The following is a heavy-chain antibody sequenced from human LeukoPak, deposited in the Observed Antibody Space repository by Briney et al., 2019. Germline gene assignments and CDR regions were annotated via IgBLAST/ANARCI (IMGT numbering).Heavy chain of an antibody. J-gene: IGHJ1*01. CDR3: TSSTEYYYDSSGYYYPEYFQH. CDR2: IRSKAYGGTT. D-gene: IGHD3-22*01. CDR1: GFTFGDYA. V-gene: IGHV3-49*03. Sequence: HSGGSLRLSCTASGFTFGDYAMSRFRQAPGKGLEWVGFIRSKAYGGTTEYAASVKGRFTISRDDSKSIAYLQMNSLKTEDTAVYYCTSSTEYYYDSSGYYYPEYFQHWGQGTLVTVSS.